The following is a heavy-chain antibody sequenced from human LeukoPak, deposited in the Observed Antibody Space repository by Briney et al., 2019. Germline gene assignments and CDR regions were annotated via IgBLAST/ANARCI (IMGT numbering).Heavy chain of an antibody. CDR2: TYYRSKWYS. V-gene: IGHV6-1*01. J-gene: IGHJ4*02. Sequence: SQTLSVTCAISGDSVSSINGAWNWVRQSPSRGLEWLGRTYYRSKWYSDYAVPIQGRISINTDTSKNQFTLHVFSVTPDDTAVYYCARDVATTGWYTFDFWGQGTRVTVSS. CDR1: GDSVSSINGA. D-gene: IGHD6-19*01. CDR3: ARDVATTGWYTFDF.